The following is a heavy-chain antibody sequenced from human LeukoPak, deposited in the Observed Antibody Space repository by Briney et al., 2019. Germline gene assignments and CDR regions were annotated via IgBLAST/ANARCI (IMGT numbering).Heavy chain of an antibody. J-gene: IGHJ6*03. CDR3: ARRSGSYADYYYYMDV. CDR2: IYSGFST. V-gene: IGHV3-53*01. D-gene: IGHD3-10*01. CDR1: GFTVSSNY. Sequence: GGSLRLSCAASGFTVSSNYMSWVRQAPGKGPEWVSIIYSGFSTYYAESVKGRFTISRDSAKNSLYLQMNSLRAEDTAVYYCARRSGSYADYYYYMDVWGKGTTVTVSS.